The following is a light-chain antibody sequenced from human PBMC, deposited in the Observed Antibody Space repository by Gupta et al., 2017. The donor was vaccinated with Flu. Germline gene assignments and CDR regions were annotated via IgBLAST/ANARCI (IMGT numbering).Light chain of an antibody. CDR3: QAFDTGRSGYV. CDR1: SSNTGATMV. CDR2: DNK. V-gene: IGLV1-40*01. J-gene: IGLJ1*01. Sequence: QSVLTQPPSVSGAPGQCVTISCAGRSSNTGATMVVHWYQQLPGTTPRFIIFDNKNRPSGVPDRFSGSKSGTTASLAITGLQAEDEATYYCQAFDTGRSGYVFGTGTKVFVL.